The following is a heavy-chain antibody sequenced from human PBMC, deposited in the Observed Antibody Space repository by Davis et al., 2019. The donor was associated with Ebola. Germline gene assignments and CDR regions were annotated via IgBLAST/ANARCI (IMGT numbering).Heavy chain of an antibody. V-gene: IGHV5-10-1*01. D-gene: IGHD6-13*01. CDR1: GYSFTSYW. CDR2: IDPSDSYT. J-gene: IGHJ4*02. Sequence: GESLKISCKGSGYSFTSYWISWVRQMPGKGLEWMGKIDPSDSYTNYSPSFQGHVTISADKSISTAYLQWSSLKASDTAMYYCASDSSSWYGFYVYWGQGTPVTVSS. CDR3: ASDSSSWYGFYVY.